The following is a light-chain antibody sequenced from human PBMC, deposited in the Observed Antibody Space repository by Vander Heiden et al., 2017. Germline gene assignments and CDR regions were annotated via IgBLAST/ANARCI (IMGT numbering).Light chain of an antibody. J-gene: IGLJ2*01. V-gene: IGLV3-21*02. CDR3: QVWDSSSDHVV. CDR1: NIGSKS. Sequence: SYVLTQSPSVSVAPGQTARITCGGNNIGSKSVHWYQQQPGQAPVLVVYAGGYRPSGIPERFSGSNSGNTATLTISRVEAGDEADYYCQVWDSSSDHVVFGGGTKLTVL. CDR2: AGG.